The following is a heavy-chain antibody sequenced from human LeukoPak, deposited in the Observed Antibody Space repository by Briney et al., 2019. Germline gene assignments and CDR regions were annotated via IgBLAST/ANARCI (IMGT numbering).Heavy chain of an antibody. CDR3: ARGGAPRGAAAPSAFDI. D-gene: IGHD6-13*01. CDR2: ISAYNGNT. CDR1: GYTFTSYG. V-gene: IGHV1-18*01. J-gene: IGHJ3*02. Sequence: EASVKVSCKASGYTFTSYGISWVRQAPGQGLEWMGWISAYNGNTNYAQKLQGRVTMTTDTSTSTAYMELRSLRSDDTAVYYCARGGAPRGAAAPSAFDIWGQGTMVTVSS.